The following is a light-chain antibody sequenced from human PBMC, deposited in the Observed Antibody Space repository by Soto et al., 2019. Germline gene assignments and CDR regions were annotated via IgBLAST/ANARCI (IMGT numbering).Light chain of an antibody. CDR1: QSVSNNY. J-gene: IGKJ5*01. V-gene: IGKV3-20*01. Sequence: EIVLTQSPATLSLSPGERATLSCLASQSVSNNYLAWYQQKPGQAPRLLIYGASNRATGIPDRFSGSGSGTDFTLTISRLEPEDFAMYYCHQYGISPPVTFGQGTRLEIK. CDR3: HQYGISPPVT. CDR2: GAS.